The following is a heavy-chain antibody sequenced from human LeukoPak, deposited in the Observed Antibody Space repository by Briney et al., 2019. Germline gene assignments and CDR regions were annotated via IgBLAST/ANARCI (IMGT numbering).Heavy chain of an antibody. CDR1: GFTFSSYW. V-gene: IGHV3-48*04. J-gene: IGHJ6*03. CDR3: ASLLYDFWSGYHRHYYYMDV. Sequence: PGGSLRLSCAASGFTFSSYWMSWVRQAPGEGMEWVSYISSSGSTIYYADSVKGRFTMSRDNAKNSLYLQMNSLRAEDTAVYYCASLLYDFWSGYHRHYYYMDVWGKGTTVTVSS. D-gene: IGHD3-3*01. CDR2: ISSSGSTI.